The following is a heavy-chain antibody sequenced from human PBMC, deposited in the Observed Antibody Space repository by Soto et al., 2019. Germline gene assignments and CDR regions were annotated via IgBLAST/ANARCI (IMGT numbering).Heavy chain of an antibody. CDR2: IYYSGIT. CDR1: GGSISSSSYY. CDR3: ARHGLVRGMTTVTPFDY. J-gene: IGHJ4*02. D-gene: IGHD4-17*01. Sequence: SETLSLTCTVSGGSISSSSYYWGWIRQPPGKGLEWIGSIYYSGITYYNPSLKSRVTISVDTSKNQFSLKLSSVTAADTAVYYCARHGLVRGMTTVTPFDYWGQGTLVTVSS. V-gene: IGHV4-39*01.